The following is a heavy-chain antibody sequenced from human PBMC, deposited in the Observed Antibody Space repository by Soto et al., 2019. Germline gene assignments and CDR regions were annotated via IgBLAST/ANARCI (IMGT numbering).Heavy chain of an antibody. Sequence: TLSLTCAVSGGSISSGRYSWSWIRQPPGKGLEWIGYIYHSGSTYYNPSLKSRVTISVERSKNQFSLKLSSVTAADTAVYCCDSPPGMEVDYWGQGTLVTV. D-gene: IGHD6-13*01. J-gene: IGHJ4*02. CDR2: IYHSGST. CDR3: DSPPGMEVDY. CDR1: GGSISSGRYS. V-gene: IGHV4-30-2*01.